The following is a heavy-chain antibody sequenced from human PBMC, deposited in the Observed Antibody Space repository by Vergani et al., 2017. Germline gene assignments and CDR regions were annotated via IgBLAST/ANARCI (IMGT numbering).Heavy chain of an antibody. CDR1: GFTFSSYW. Sequence: EVQLVESGGGLVQPGGSLRLSCAASGFTFSSYWMHWVRQAPGKGLVWVSRINSDGSSTSYADSVKGRFTISRDNAKNTLYLQMNSLRAEDTAVYYCARSVGRWSGLYGSGSYYNFYYYYMDVWGKGTTVTVSS. V-gene: IGHV3-74*01. D-gene: IGHD3-10*01. CDR2: INSDGSST. J-gene: IGHJ6*03. CDR3: ARSVGRWSGLYGSGSYYNFYYYYMDV.